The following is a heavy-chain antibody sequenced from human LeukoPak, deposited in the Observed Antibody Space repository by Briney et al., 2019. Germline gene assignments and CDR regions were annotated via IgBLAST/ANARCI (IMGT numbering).Heavy chain of an antibody. CDR1: GYTFTGYY. CDR3: AREYSGSYRHFDY. Sequence: ASVKVSCTASGYTFTGYYMHWVRQAPGQGLEWMGWINPNSGGTNYAQKFQGWVTMTRDTSISTAYMELSRLRSDDTAVYYCAREYSGSYRHFDYWGQGTLVTVSS. D-gene: IGHD1-26*01. CDR2: INPNSGGT. V-gene: IGHV1-2*04. J-gene: IGHJ4*02.